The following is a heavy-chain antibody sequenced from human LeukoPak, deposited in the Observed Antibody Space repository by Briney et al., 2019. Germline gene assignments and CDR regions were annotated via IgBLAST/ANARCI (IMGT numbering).Heavy chain of an antibody. CDR3: TRVGYIDEGIDY. CDR2: IKQDGSKK. J-gene: IGHJ4*02. CDR1: GFPFSSYW. Sequence: GGSLRLSCVASGFPFSSYWMTWVRQAPGKGLEWVANIKQDGSKKSYVDSVKGRFTITRDNAKNSLYLQMNSLRAEDTAIYYCTRVGYIDEGIDYWGQGTLVTVSS. D-gene: IGHD5-24*01. V-gene: IGHV3-7*04.